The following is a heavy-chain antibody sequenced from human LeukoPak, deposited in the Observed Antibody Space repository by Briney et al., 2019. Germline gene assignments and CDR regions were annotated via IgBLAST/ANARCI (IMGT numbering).Heavy chain of an antibody. J-gene: IGHJ6*03. Sequence: ASVKVSCKASGYTFTSYGITWVRQAPGQGLEWMGWISAYNGNTKYAQKLQGRVTMTTDTSTSTAYMELRSLRSDDTAVYYCAREYNGSGSYSPYYYYMDVWGKGTTVTISS. CDR3: AREYNGSGSYSPYYYYMDV. D-gene: IGHD3-10*01. CDR1: GYTFTSYG. V-gene: IGHV1-18*01. CDR2: ISAYNGNT.